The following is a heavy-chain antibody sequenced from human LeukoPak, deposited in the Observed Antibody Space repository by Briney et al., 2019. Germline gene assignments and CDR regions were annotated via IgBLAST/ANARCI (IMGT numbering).Heavy chain of an antibody. D-gene: IGHD4-23*01. CDR1: GYSFTSYW. J-gene: IGHJ3*01. Sequence: GESLKISCKGSGYSFTSYWIGWVRQMPGKGLEWMGIIYPGDSDTRYSPSFQGQVTISADKSISTAYLQWSSLKASDTALYYCTRPRSYGGNSPNAFDLWGQGTMVTVSS. CDR3: TRPRSYGGNSPNAFDL. V-gene: IGHV5-51*01. CDR2: IYPGDSDT.